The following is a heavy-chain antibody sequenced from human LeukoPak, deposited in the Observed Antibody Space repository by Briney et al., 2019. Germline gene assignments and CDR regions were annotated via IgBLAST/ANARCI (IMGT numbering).Heavy chain of an antibody. J-gene: IGHJ6*03. V-gene: IGHV1-8*02. D-gene: IGHD3-10*01. Sequence: ASVKVSCKASGGTFSSYAINWVRQATGQGLEWMGWMNPNSGNTGYAQKFQGRVTMTRNTSISTAYMELSSLRSEDTTVYYCARGISRMVRGVIIPYYYYYMDVWGKGTTVTISS. CDR2: MNPNSGNT. CDR1: GGTFSSYA. CDR3: ARGISRMVRGVIIPYYYYYMDV.